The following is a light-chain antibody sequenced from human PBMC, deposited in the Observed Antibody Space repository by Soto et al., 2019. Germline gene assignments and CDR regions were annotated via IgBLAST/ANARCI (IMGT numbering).Light chain of an antibody. CDR1: QSVSSSY. V-gene: IGKV3-20*01. CDR3: QQYGSSST. Sequence: EIVLTQSPGTLSLSPGERATLSCRASQSVSSSYLAWYQQKPRQAPRRLSYGTSSRATSIPDRFSGSGSGTDFTLTISRVEPEDFAVYYCQQYGSSSTFGGGTKVEIK. J-gene: IGKJ4*01. CDR2: GTS.